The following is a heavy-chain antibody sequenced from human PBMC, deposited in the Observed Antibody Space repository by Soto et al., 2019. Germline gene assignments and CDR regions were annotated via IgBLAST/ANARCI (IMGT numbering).Heavy chain of an antibody. CDR1: GFTFSSYG. CDR3: ARSGAATPTSYYGMDV. J-gene: IGHJ6*02. V-gene: IGHV3-33*01. Sequence: QVQLVESGGGVVQPGRSLRLSCAASGFTFSSYGMHWVRQAPGTGLEWVAVIWYDGSNKYYADSVKGRFTISRDNSKNTLYLQMNSLRAEDTAVYYCARSGAATPTSYYGMDVWGQGTTVTVSS. CDR2: IWYDGSNK. D-gene: IGHD2-15*01.